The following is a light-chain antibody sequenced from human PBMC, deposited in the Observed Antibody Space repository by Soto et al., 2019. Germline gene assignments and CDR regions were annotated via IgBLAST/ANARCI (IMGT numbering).Light chain of an antibody. CDR2: AAS. Sequence: DVQMTQFPSSLSASVGDRVTITCRASQNIGTYVNWYQHKPGKAPKLLLYAASTLQSAVPSRFSGRGSGTDFTLTISRLQSEDLATYYCQQSYSTTSITFGRGTLLE. CDR3: QQSYSTTSIT. CDR1: QNIGTY. J-gene: IGKJ5*01. V-gene: IGKV1-39*01.